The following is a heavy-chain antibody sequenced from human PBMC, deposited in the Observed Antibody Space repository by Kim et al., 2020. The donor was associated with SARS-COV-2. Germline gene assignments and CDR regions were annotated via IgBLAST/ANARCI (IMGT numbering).Heavy chain of an antibody. Sequence: GGSLRLSCAASGFTFSNAWMSWVRQAPGKGLEWVGRIKSKTDGGTTDYAAPVKGRFTISRDDSKNTLYLQMNSLKTEDTAVYYCTSGLWFGEPSPSDYWGQGTVVTVSS. D-gene: IGHD3-10*01. V-gene: IGHV3-15*01. CDR2: IKSKTDGGTT. J-gene: IGHJ4*02. CDR3: TSGLWFGEPSPSDY. CDR1: GFTFSNAW.